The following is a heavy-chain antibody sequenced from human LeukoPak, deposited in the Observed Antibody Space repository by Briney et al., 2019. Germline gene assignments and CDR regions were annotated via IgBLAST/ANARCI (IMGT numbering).Heavy chain of an antibody. J-gene: IGHJ3*02. D-gene: IGHD5-12*01. CDR2: IYYSGST. CDR3: ARDLYSGYDWVGFNI. CDR1: GGSIRSYY. Sequence: SDTLSLTCTVSGGSIRSYYWSWIRQPPGKGLEWIGYIYYSGSTNYNPSLKSRVSISVDTSKNQFSLKLSSVTAADTAVYYCARDLYSGYDWVGFNIWGQGTVVTVSS. V-gene: IGHV4-59*01.